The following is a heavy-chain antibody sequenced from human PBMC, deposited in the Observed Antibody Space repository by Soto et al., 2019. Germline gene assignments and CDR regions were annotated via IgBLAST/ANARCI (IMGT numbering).Heavy chain of an antibody. CDR2: ISGSGGST. CDR1: GFTFSSYA. V-gene: IGHV3-23*01. CDR3: AKDPRLFSSSWGYYFDY. Sequence: GGSLRLSCAASGFTFSSYAMSWVRQAPGKGPEWVSAISGSGGSTYYADSVKGRFTISRDNSKNTLYLQMNSLRAEDTAVYYCAKDPRLFSSSWGYYFDYWGQGTLVTVSS. J-gene: IGHJ4*02. D-gene: IGHD6-13*01.